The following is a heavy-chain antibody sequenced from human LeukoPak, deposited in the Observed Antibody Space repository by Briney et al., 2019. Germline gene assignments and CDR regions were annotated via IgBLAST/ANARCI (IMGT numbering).Heavy chain of an antibody. CDR3: ARGSMIVVVITTTLSDY. CDR2: INPNSGAT. CDR1: GYTFTGYY. J-gene: IGHJ4*02. Sequence: ASVKVSCKASGYTFTGYYIHWVRQAPGQGLEWMGWINPNSGATNYEQKFQGRVTMTRDTSISTAYMELSRLRSDDTAVYYCARGSMIVVVITTTLSDYWGQGTLVTASS. V-gene: IGHV1-2*02. D-gene: IGHD3-22*01.